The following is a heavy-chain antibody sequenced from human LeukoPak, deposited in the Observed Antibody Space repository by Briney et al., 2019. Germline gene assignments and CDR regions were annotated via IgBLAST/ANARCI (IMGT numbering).Heavy chain of an antibody. Sequence: SETLSLTCTVSGGSISSGDYYWSWIRQPPGKGLEWIGYIYYSGSTYYNPSLKSRATISVDTSKNQFSLKLSSVTAADTAVYYCARDPFPHAINYYDSSGYPWGQGTLVTVSS. V-gene: IGHV4-30-4*08. CDR1: GGSISSGDYY. D-gene: IGHD3-22*01. J-gene: IGHJ5*02. CDR2: IYYSGST. CDR3: ARDPFPHAINYYDSSGYP.